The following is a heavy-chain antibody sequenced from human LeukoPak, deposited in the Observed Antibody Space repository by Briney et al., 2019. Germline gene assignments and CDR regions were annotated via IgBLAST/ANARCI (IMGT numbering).Heavy chain of an antibody. Sequence: GGSLRLSCAASGFASSSYWMLWVRQVPGKGLVWVSRINGDGTITTYADFAKGRFTISRDNTKNILYLEMNNLRAEDTGIYYCSRSQFDYWGQGILVTVSS. J-gene: IGHJ4*02. CDR3: SRSQFDY. CDR2: INGDGTIT. V-gene: IGHV3-74*03. CDR1: GFASSSYW.